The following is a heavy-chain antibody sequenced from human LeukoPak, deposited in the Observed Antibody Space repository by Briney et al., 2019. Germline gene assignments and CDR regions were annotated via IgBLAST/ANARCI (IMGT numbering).Heavy chain of an antibody. J-gene: IGHJ4*02. V-gene: IGHV5-51*01. D-gene: IGHD3/OR15-3a*01. CDR3: VRFAYGSDFFPGHY. CDR1: GYIFANYW. Sequence: GESLKISCKGSGYIFANYWIGWVRQMPGKGLEWMGIVYPGDSATRYSPSFQGQVTISADRSITTAYLQWSSLKASDTAMYYCVRFAYGSDFFPGHYWGKGTRVTVSS. CDR2: VYPGDSAT.